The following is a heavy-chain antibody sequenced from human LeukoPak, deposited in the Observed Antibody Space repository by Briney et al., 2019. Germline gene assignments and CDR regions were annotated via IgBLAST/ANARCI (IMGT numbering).Heavy chain of an antibody. CDR2: ISSSSSYI. V-gene: IGHV3-21*01. Sequence: GGSLRLSCAASGFTFSSYSMNWVRQAPGKGLEWVSSISSSSSYIYYADSVKGRFTISRDNAKNSLYLQMNSLRAEDTAMYYCARIEMATITDDYWGQGTLVTVSS. CDR1: GFTFSSYS. D-gene: IGHD5-24*01. CDR3: ARIEMATITDDY. J-gene: IGHJ4*02.